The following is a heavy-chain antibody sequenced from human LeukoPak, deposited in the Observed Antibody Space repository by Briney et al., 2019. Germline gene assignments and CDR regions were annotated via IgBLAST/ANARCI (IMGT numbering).Heavy chain of an antibody. D-gene: IGHD1-7*01. CDR3: ARDWTGTTLDYMDV. CDR2: INPNSGGT. Sequence: ASVKVSCKASGYTFTGYYMHWVRQAPGQGLEWMGWINPNSGGTNYAQKFQGRVTMTRDTSISTAYMELSRLRSDDTAVYYCARDWTGTTLDYMDVWGKGTTVTVSS. CDR1: GYTFTGYY. V-gene: IGHV1-2*02. J-gene: IGHJ6*03.